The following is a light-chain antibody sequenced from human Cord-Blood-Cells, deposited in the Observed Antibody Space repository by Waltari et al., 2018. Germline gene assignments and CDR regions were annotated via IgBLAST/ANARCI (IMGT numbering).Light chain of an antibody. CDR2: LEGSGSY. CDR3: ETWDSNIWV. V-gene: IGLV4-60*03. Sequence: QPVLTQSSSASASLGSSVKLTCTLSSGHSSYIIAWHQQQPGKAPRYLMKLEGSGSYNKGSGVPDRFSGSCSGAVRYLTSSNLQAEDEADYYCETWDSNIWVFGGGTKLTVL. J-gene: IGLJ3*02. CDR1: SGHSSYI.